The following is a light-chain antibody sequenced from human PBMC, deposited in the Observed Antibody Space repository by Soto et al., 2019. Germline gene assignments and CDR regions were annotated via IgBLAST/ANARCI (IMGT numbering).Light chain of an antibody. Sequence: EIVLTQSPGTLSLSPGERATLSCRASQSVSSSYLAWYQQKPGQAPRLLIYGASTRATGIPDRFSGSGSGTDFTLTISRLEPEDFAVYYCQQYGCSPPFTFGPGTKVDI. J-gene: IGKJ3*01. V-gene: IGKV3-20*01. CDR1: QSVSSSY. CDR2: GAS. CDR3: QQYGCSPPFT.